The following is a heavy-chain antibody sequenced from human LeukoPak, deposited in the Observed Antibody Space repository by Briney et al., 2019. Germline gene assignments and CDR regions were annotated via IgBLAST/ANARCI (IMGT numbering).Heavy chain of an antibody. V-gene: IGHV3-64*01. CDR3: ARDREGATDY. Sequence: PGGSLRLSCAASGFTFSSYAMHWVRQAPGKGLEYVSAISSNGGSTYYENSVKGRFTISRDNSKNTLYLQMGSLRAEDMAVYYCARDREGATDYWGQGTLVTVSS. J-gene: IGHJ4*02. CDR1: GFTFSSYA. CDR2: ISSNGGST. D-gene: IGHD1-26*01.